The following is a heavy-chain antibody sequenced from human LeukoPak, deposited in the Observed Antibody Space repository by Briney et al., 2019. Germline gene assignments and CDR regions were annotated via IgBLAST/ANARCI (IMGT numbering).Heavy chain of an antibody. D-gene: IGHD3-3*01. J-gene: IGHJ4*02. CDR3: ARGWDFWSGYYILDFDY. V-gene: IGHV1-2*02. Sequence: ASVKVSCKASGHTFTGYYMHWVRQAPGQGLEWMGWINPNSGGTNYAQKFQGRVTMTRDTSISTAYMELSRLRSDDTAVYYCARGWDFWSGYYILDFDYWGQGTLVTVSS. CDR2: INPNSGGT. CDR1: GHTFTGYY.